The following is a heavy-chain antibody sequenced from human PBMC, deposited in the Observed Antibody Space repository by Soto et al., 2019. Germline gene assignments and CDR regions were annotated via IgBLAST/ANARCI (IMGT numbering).Heavy chain of an antibody. CDR2: IIPIFGTA. V-gene: IGHV1-69*01. D-gene: IGHD5-12*01. CDR3: AREVEWLRSRYFDY. CDR1: GGTFSSYA. J-gene: IGHJ4*02. Sequence: QVQLVQSGAEVKKPGSSVKVSCKASGGTFSSYAISWVRQAPGQGLEWMGGIIPIFGTANYAQKFQGRVTITADESASTAYRERSSLRSEDRAVYYCAREVEWLRSRYFDYWGQGTLVTVSS.